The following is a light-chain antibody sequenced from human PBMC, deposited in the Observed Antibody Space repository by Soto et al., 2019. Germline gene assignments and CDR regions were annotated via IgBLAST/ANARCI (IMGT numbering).Light chain of an antibody. CDR3: HQYAWSPLT. J-gene: IGKJ5*01. CDR1: QSVPKSY. CDR2: DVS. Sequence: IVLTQSPGTLSLSPGERATLSCRASQSVPKSYLGWYQQRPGQAVRLLIYDVSNRATGIPDRFSGSESGTDYTLTISRLEPEDFAVYYCHQYAWSPLTFGQGTRLEMK. V-gene: IGKV3-20*01.